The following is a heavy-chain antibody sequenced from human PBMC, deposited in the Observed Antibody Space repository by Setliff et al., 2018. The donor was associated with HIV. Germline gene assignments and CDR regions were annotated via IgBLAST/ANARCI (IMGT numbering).Heavy chain of an antibody. Sequence: PSETLSLTCTVSGDSITSGHFYWGWIRQAPGKGLEWIGNILDGRVTFFNPSLRGRVTISVDTSNNQFSLHLSSVTVADTAVYYCARDGRHDRDRWYVTHQYFKYWGQGTLVTVSS. J-gene: IGHJ1*01. CDR1: GDSITSGHFY. CDR2: ILDGRVT. V-gene: IGHV4-39*07. CDR3: ARDGRHDRDRWYVTHQYFKY. D-gene: IGHD2-15*01.